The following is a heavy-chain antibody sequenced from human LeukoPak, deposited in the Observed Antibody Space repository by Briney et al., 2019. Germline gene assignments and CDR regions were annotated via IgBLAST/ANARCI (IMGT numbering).Heavy chain of an antibody. Sequence: GGSLRLSCAVSGFTFSSYGMHWVRQAPGKGLEWVAVIWYDGSNKYYADSVKGRFTISRDNSKNTLYLQMNSLRAEDTAVYYCAREYCSSTSCFDYWGQGTLVTVSS. V-gene: IGHV3-33*01. CDR2: IWYDGSNK. J-gene: IGHJ4*02. D-gene: IGHD2-2*01. CDR3: AREYCSSTSCFDY. CDR1: GFTFSSYG.